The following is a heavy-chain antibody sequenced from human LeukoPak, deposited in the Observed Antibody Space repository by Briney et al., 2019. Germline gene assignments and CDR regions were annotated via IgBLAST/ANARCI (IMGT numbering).Heavy chain of an antibody. Sequence: GASVKVSCKASGGTFSSYAISWVRQAPGQGLEWMGRIIPILGIANYAQKFQGRVTITADKSTSTAYMELSSLRSEDTAVYYCARSSYGSGIHEVGSYYWGQGTLVTVSS. J-gene: IGHJ4*02. V-gene: IGHV1-69*04. D-gene: IGHD3-10*01. CDR2: IIPILGIA. CDR3: ARSSYGSGIHEVGSYY. CDR1: GGTFSSYA.